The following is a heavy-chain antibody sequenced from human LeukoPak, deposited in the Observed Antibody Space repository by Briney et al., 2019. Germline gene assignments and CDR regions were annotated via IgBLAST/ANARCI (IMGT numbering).Heavy chain of an antibody. CDR3: AKEVRPYYFGY. J-gene: IGHJ4*02. CDR2: ISGSGGSA. CDR1: GFTFSTYA. V-gene: IGHV3-23*01. D-gene: IGHD3-10*01. Sequence: PGGSLRLSCAASGFTFSTYAMSWVRQAPGDGLEWVSTISGSGGSANYADSVKGRFTISRDNSKNTLFLQMSSLRAEDTALYYCAKEVRPYYFGYWGQGTLVTVSS.